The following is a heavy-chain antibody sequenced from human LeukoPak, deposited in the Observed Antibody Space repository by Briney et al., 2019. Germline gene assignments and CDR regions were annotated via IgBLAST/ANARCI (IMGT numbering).Heavy chain of an antibody. CDR1: GFTFSSYA. Sequence: GGSLRLSCAASGFTFSSYAMSWVRQAPGKGLEWVSAISGSGGSTYYADSVKGRFTISRDNAKNSLYLQMNSLRAEDTALYHCARNGPLGYCSSTSCSNNWFDPWGQGTLVTVSS. V-gene: IGHV3-23*01. CDR3: ARNGPLGYCSSTSCSNNWFDP. CDR2: ISGSGGST. D-gene: IGHD2-2*01. J-gene: IGHJ5*02.